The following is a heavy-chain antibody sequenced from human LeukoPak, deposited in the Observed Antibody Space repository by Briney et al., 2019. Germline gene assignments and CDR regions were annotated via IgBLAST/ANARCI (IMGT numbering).Heavy chain of an antibody. CDR3: ASHITMIVVVTGAEYFQQ. J-gene: IGHJ1*01. CDR2: ISSSSSYI. D-gene: IGHD3-22*01. CDR1: GFTFSSYS. Sequence: MPGGSLSLSGAASGFTFSSYSMNLVRPSPGKGLEWVLSISSSSSYIYYADSVKGRFPISTVNAKNSLYLQMSSLRAEDTAVYHCASHITMIVVVTGAEYFQQWGEGTLVTVS. V-gene: IGHV3-21*01.